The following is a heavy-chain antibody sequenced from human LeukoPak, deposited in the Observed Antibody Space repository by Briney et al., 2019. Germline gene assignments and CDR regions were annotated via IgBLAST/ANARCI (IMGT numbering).Heavy chain of an antibody. D-gene: IGHD2-21*01. V-gene: IGHV3-23*01. Sequence: QPGGSLRLSCAASGFTLSAYGMTWVRQAPGMGLEWVSSISGPSANTYYADSVRGRFTISRDNSKNTLYLQVDSLRAEDTAVYYCAKGKLAYCGGDCHDAFDIWGQGTMVTVSS. J-gene: IGHJ3*02. CDR2: ISGPSANT. CDR1: GFTLSAYG. CDR3: AKGKLAYCGGDCHDAFDI.